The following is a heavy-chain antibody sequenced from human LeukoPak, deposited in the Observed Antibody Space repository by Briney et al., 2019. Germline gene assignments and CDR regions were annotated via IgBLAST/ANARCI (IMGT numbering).Heavy chain of an antibody. D-gene: IGHD6-13*01. Sequence: GGSLRLSCAASGFTFSDAWMSWVRQAPGKGLEWVGRIKSKTDGGTTDYAAPVKGRFTISRDDSKNTLYLQMNSLKTEDTAVYHCTTIAAAGQYDYWGQGTLVTVSS. CDR3: TTIAAAGQYDY. CDR2: IKSKTDGGTT. CDR1: GFTFSDAW. V-gene: IGHV3-15*01. J-gene: IGHJ4*02.